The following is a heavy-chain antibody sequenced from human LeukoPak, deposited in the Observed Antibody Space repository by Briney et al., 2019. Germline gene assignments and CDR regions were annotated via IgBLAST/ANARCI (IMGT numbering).Heavy chain of an antibody. CDR2: IYYSGST. Sequence: TSETLSLTCTVSGGSISSSSYYWGWIRQPPGKGLEWTGSIYYSGSTYYNPSLKSRVTISVDTSKNQFSLKLSSVTAADTAVYYCARHAGYSSSWFPWYFDLWGRGTLVTVSS. J-gene: IGHJ2*01. CDR1: GGSISSSSYY. CDR3: ARHAGYSSSWFPWYFDL. D-gene: IGHD6-13*01. V-gene: IGHV4-39*01.